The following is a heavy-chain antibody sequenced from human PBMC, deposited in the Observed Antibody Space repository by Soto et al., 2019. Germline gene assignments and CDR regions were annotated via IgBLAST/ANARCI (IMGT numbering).Heavy chain of an antibody. CDR3: ARDLDYGDYTYYYGIDV. J-gene: IGHJ6*02. D-gene: IGHD4-17*01. Sequence: QVQLVQSGAEVKKPGSSVKVSCKASGGTFSSYAISWVRQAPGQGLEWMGGIIPIFGTANYAQKFQGRVTITADESTSTAYMELSSLRSEDTAVYYCARDLDYGDYTYYYGIDVWGQGTTVTVSS. V-gene: IGHV1-69*01. CDR1: GGTFSSYA. CDR2: IIPIFGTA.